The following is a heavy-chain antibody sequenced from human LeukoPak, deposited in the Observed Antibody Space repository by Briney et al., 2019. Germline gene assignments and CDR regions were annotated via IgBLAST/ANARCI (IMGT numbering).Heavy chain of an antibody. CDR3: AKAENVVTHGTYYFDY. CDR1: GFTFSSYA. D-gene: IGHD3-22*01. J-gene: IGHJ4*02. V-gene: IGHV3-23*01. CDR2: ISGSGGST. Sequence: GGSLRLSCAASGFTFSSYAMSWVRQAPGKGLEWVSAISGSGGSTYYADSVKGRFTISRDNSKNTLYLQMNSLRAEDTAVYYCAKAENVVTHGTYYFDYWGQGTLVTVSS.